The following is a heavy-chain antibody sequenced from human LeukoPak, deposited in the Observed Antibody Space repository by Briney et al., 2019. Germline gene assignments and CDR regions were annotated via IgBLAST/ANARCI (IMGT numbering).Heavy chain of an antibody. D-gene: IGHD3-10*01. CDR1: GFRFSSHG. J-gene: IGHJ4*02. CDR3: ARYVGSDYTGSFDL. Sequence: GGSLRLSCAGSGFRFSSHGMHWVRQAPGKGLEWLGYIWYDGSEPDYVDPVKGRFTISRDNSKNTVYLQMNSLRAEDTAVYHCARYVGSDYTGSFDLWGQGTPVTVSS. CDR2: IWYDGSEP. V-gene: IGHV3-33*01.